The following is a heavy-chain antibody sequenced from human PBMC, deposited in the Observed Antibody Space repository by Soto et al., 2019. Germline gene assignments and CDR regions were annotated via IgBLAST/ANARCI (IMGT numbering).Heavy chain of an antibody. V-gene: IGHV3-15*01. D-gene: IGHD3-10*01. Sequence: GGSLRLSCAASGFTFSNAWMSWVRQAPGKGLEWVGRIKSKTDGGTTDYAAPVKGRFTISRDDSKNTLYLQMNSLKTEDTAVYYCTTYYGSGSLGGSAYYYYYYMDVWGKGTTVTVS. CDR2: IKSKTDGGTT. J-gene: IGHJ6*03. CDR1: GFTFSNAW. CDR3: TTYYGSGSLGGSAYYYYYYMDV.